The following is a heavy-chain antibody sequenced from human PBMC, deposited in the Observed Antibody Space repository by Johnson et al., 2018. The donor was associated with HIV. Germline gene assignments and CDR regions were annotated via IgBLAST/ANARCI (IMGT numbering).Heavy chain of an antibody. CDR2: ISSNGGST. CDR3: TTEGDAFDI. Sequence: VQLVESGGGLVQPGGSLRLSCAASGFTFSSYAMHWVRQAPGKGLEYVSAISSNGGSTYYANSVKGRFTISRDDSKNTLYLQMSSLRTEDAGVYYCTTEGDAFDIWGQGTMVTVSS. J-gene: IGHJ3*02. V-gene: IGHV3-64*01. CDR1: GFTFSSYA.